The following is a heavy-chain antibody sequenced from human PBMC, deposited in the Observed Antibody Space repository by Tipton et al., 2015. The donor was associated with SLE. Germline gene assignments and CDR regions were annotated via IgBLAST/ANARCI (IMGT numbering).Heavy chain of an antibody. J-gene: IGHJ6*03. D-gene: IGHD1-26*01. CDR3: ARDGGSLEDYMDV. V-gene: IGHV3-7*01. Sequence: GSLRLSCVASGFTFSSNWMSWVRQTPGKGLEWVANIKEDGSDKYYVDSVKCRFTISRDNAKNSLYLQMNSLRAEDTAVYYCARDGGSLEDYMDVWGEGTTVTVSS. CDR1: GFTFSSNW. CDR2: IKEDGSDK.